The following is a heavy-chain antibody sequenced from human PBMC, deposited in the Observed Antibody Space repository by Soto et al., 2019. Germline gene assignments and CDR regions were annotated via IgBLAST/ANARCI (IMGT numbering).Heavy chain of an antibody. CDR3: TRGRSMIANADFEY. J-gene: IGHJ4*02. V-gene: IGHV3-30-3*01. CDR1: GFAVSSYS. D-gene: IGHD2-21*01. Sequence: PGGSLRLSCAASGFAVSSYSMHWVRQAPGKGLEWVAAMSFDGNSKYFADSVKGRFKISRDTSKNTWSLEMESLGVEDSALYHCTRGRSMIANADFEYWGQGTKVTVYS. CDR2: MSFDGNSK.